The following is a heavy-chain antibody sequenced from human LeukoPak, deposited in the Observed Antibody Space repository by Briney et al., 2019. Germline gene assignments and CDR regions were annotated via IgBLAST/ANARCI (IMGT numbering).Heavy chain of an antibody. Sequence: ASVKVSCKASGYTFTGYYMHWVRQAPGQGLEWMGWIDPNSGGTNYAQKFQGRVTMTRDTSISTAYMVLNRLRSDDTAVYYCAREYSYVPGNNYNRIDYGGQGPLVTVSS. J-gene: IGHJ4*02. CDR1: GYTFTGYY. V-gene: IGHV1-2*02. D-gene: IGHD3-10*01. CDR3: AREYSYVPGNNYNRIDY. CDR2: IDPNSGGT.